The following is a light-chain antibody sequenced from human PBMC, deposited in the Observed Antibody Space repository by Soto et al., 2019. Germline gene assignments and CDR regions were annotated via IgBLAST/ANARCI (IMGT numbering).Light chain of an antibody. CDR3: QQRAKWPST. J-gene: IGKJ2*02. V-gene: IGKV3-15*01. CDR1: QTISNT. Sequence: EVVMTQSPATLSVSPGERVTLSCRANQTISNTLAWYQQKPGQAPRLLFYAASTRATGVPARFSGSGSGTEFTLTISSLQSEDFAVYYCQQRAKWPSTFGPGTKVDIK. CDR2: AAS.